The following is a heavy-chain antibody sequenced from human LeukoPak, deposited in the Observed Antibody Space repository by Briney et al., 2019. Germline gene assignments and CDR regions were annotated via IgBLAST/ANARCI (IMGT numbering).Heavy chain of an antibody. CDR1: GGSISSYY. J-gene: IGHJ2*01. CDR2: IYYSGST. Sequence: PSETLSLTCTVSGGSISSYYWSWIRQPPGKGLEWIGYIYYSGSTNYNPSLKSRVTISLDTSKNQFSLKVGSVTATDTAVYYCARAIAASSAGRPGYVDLWGRGTLVTVSS. CDR3: ARAIAASSAGRPGYVDL. D-gene: IGHD6-13*01. V-gene: IGHV4-59*08.